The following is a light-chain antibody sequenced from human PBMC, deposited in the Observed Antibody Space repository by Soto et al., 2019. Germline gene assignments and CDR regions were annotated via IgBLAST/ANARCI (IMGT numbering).Light chain of an antibody. V-gene: IGKV1-5*03. Sequence: IHMTQSPSTLSASVGDRVTITCRASQSISSWLAWYPQKPGKAPKLLIYKASSLESGVPSRFSGSGSGTEFTLTISSLPTDDFATYYCQQYNSYPWTFGQGTKVEIK. CDR3: QQYNSYPWT. CDR1: QSISSW. CDR2: KAS. J-gene: IGKJ1*01.